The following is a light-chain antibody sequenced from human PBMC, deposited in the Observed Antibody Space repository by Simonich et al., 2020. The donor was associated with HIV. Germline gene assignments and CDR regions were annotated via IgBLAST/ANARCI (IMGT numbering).Light chain of an antibody. V-gene: IGKV3-11*01. CDR3: QQRSNWPPGNT. CDR1: QSVSSSY. CDR2: DAS. Sequence: EIVLTQSPATLSLSPGDRATLSCRASQSVSSSYLAWYKQKPGQAPRLLIYDASKRATGSPARFSGSGAGTDFTLTISSLEPEDFAVYYCQQRSNWPPGNTFGGGTKVEIK. J-gene: IGKJ4*01.